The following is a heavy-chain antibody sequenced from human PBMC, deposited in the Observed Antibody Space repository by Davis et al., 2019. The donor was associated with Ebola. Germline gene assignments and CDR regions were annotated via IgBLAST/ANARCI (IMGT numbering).Heavy chain of an antibody. Sequence: PSETLSLTCTVSGGSISSSSYYWGWIRQPPGKGLEWIGSIYYSGSTYYNPSLKSRVTISVDTSKNQFSLKLSSVTAADTAVYYCARLYGYYFDYWGQGTLVTVSS. J-gene: IGHJ4*02. CDR2: IYYSGST. CDR3: ARLYGYYFDY. CDR1: GGSISSSSYY. D-gene: IGHD3-16*01. V-gene: IGHV4-39*01.